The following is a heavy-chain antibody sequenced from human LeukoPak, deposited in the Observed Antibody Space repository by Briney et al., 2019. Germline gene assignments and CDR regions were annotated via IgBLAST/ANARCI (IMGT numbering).Heavy chain of an antibody. V-gene: IGHV3-48*01. CDR1: GFTFSTYS. Sequence: PGGSLRLSCAASGFTFSTYSMNWVRQAPGKRLEWISYISSSNSTIYYADSVKGRFTISRDNAKNSLYLQMNSLRAEDTAVYYCASPFDYWGQGTLVTVSS. CDR3: ASPFDY. J-gene: IGHJ4*02. CDR2: ISSSNSTI.